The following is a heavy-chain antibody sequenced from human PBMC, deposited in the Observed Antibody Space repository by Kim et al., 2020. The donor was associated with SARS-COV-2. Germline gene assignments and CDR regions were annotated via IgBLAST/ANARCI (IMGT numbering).Heavy chain of an antibody. CDR2: IYYSGST. CDR1: GGSISSGGYY. J-gene: IGHJ6*02. V-gene: IGHV4-31*03. D-gene: IGHD3-22*01. Sequence: SETLSLTCTVSGGSISSGGYYWSWIRQHPGKGLEWIGYIYYSGSTYYNPSLKSRVTISVDTSKNQFSLKLSSVTAADTAVYYCARYDSSGYYLPYSYGMDVWGQGTTVTVSS. CDR3: ARYDSSGYYLPYSYGMDV.